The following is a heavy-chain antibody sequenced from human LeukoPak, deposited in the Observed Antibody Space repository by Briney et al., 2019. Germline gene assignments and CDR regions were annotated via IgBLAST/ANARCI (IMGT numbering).Heavy chain of an antibody. V-gene: IGHV3-33*01. D-gene: IGHD3-10*01. CDR1: GFTFSSYG. J-gene: IGHJ6*03. CDR3: ARDFGEGDYYYYYMDV. CDR2: IWYDGSNK. Sequence: PGRSLRLSCAASGFTFSSYGMHWVRQAPGKGLEWVAVIWYDGSNKYYADSVKGRFTISRDNSKNTLYLQMNSLRAEDTAVYYCARDFGEGDYYYYYMDVWGKGTTVTVSS.